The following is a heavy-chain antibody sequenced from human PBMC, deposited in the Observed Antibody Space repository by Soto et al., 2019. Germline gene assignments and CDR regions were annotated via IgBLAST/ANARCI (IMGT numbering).Heavy chain of an antibody. CDR3: ARDGDSSGYYFNWFDP. CDR2: IIPIFGTA. Sequence: QVQLVQSGAEVKKPGSSVKVSCTASGGTFSSYAISWVRQAPGQGLEWMGGIIPIFGTANYAQKFQGRVTKTADESTSTAYMELSSLRSEDTAVYYCARDGDSSGYYFNWFDPWGQGTLVTVSS. J-gene: IGHJ5*02. D-gene: IGHD3-22*01. V-gene: IGHV1-69*01. CDR1: GGTFSSYA.